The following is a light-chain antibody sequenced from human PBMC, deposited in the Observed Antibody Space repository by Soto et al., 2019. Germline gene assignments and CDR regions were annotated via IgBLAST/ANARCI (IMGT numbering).Light chain of an antibody. J-gene: IGLJ2*01. CDR3: SSLTSTATLVV. V-gene: IGLV2-14*01. Sequence: QSALTQPASVSGSPGQSITISCTGTNSDIGYYNYVSWYQQHPGKAPKLMIYDVNSRPSGVSNRFSGCKSGNTASLTISGLQAEDGADYYCSSLTSTATLVVFGGVTQLTVL. CDR2: DVN. CDR1: NSDIGYYNY.